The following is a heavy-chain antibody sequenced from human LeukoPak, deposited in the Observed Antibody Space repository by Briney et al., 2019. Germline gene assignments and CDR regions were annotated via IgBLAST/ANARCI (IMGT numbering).Heavy chain of an antibody. Sequence: GGSLRLSCAASGFTFDDYAIHWVRQAPGKGLEWVSGISWNSGSIGYADSVKGRFTISRDNAKNSLYLQMNSLRAEDTALYYCAKDPGWELKYYFDYWGQGTLVTVSS. D-gene: IGHD1-26*01. CDR1: GFTFDDYA. J-gene: IGHJ4*02. V-gene: IGHV3-9*01. CDR3: AKDPGWELKYYFDY. CDR2: ISWNSGSI.